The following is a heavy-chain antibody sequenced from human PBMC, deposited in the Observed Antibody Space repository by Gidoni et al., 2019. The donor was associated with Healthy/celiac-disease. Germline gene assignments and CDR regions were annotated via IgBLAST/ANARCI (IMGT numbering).Heavy chain of an antibody. J-gene: IGHJ4*02. CDR3: AKGDGPRIAVAGGPYYFDY. CDR2: ISGSGGST. D-gene: IGHD6-19*01. V-gene: IGHV3-23*01. Sequence: EVQLLESGGGLVQPGGSLSPSCAASGFPFSSYAMRWVRQAPGKGLEWVSAISGSGGSTYYADSVKGRFTISRDNSKNTLYLQMNSLRAEDTAVYYCAKGDGPRIAVAGGPYYFDYWGQGTLVTVSS. CDR1: GFPFSSYA.